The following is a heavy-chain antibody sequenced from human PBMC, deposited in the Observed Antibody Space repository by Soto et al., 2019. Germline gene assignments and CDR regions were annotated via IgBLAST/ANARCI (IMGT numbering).Heavy chain of an antibody. Sequence: QVQLQQWGAGLLKPSETLSLTCAVYGGSFSGHSWSWIRQPPGKGLAWIGEINPRANTHYSPSLKSRVIISVDTSKNRFSPKGSSVTAADTAVYYCARGDKSGEYTWAEWSQGTLVTVSS. CDR2: INPRANT. CDR1: GGSFSGHS. CDR3: ARGDKSGEYTWAE. V-gene: IGHV4-34*01. D-gene: IGHD6-6*01. J-gene: IGHJ4*02.